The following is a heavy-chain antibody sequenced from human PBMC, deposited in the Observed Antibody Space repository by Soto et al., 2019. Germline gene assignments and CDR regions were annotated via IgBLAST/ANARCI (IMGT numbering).Heavy chain of an antibody. CDR1: GFTFSSYG. D-gene: IGHD5-12*01. V-gene: IGHV3-33*01. CDR2: IWYDGSNK. CDR3: ARDIGRDMVVLMENGGYSGYDLDY. J-gene: IGHJ4*02. Sequence: QVQLVDSGGGVVQPGRSLRLSCAASGFTFSSYGMHWVRQAPGKGLEWVAVIWYDGSNKYYADSVKGRFTISRDNSKNTLYLQMNSLRAEDTAVYYCARDIGRDMVVLMENGGYSGYDLDYWGQGTLVTVSS.